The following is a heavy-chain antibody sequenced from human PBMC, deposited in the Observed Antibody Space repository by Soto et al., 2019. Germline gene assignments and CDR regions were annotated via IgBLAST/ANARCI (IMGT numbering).Heavy chain of an antibody. J-gene: IGHJ6*02. V-gene: IGHV5-51*01. CDR3: ERLSSGWSDLKYYYYGMDV. Sequence: GESLKISCRGSGYSFTSYWIGWVRQMPGKGLEWMGIIYPGDSDTRYSPSFQGRVTISADKSISTAYLQWSSLKASDTAMYYCERLSSGWSDLKYYYYGMDVWGQGTTVTVSS. D-gene: IGHD6-19*01. CDR1: GYSFTSYW. CDR2: IYPGDSDT.